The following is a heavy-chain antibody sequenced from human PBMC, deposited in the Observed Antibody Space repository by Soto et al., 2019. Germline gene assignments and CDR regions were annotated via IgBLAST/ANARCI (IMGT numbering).Heavy chain of an antibody. CDR2: INPNSGGT. Sequence: ASVKVSCKASGYTFTGYYMHWVRQAPGQGLEWMGWINPNSGGTNYAQKFQGRVTMTRDTSISTAYMELSRLRSDDTAVYYCAKKYDFWSGYYDYWGQGTLVTVSS. D-gene: IGHD3-3*01. V-gene: IGHV1-2*02. CDR1: GYTFTGYY. J-gene: IGHJ4*02. CDR3: AKKYDFWSGYYDY.